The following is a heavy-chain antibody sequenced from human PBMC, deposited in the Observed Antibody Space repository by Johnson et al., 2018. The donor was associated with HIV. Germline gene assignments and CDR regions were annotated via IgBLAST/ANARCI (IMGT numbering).Heavy chain of an antibody. CDR1: GFTFGDYD. CDR2: ISWTGGSI. J-gene: IGHJ3*02. CDR3: GRGRGALDI. Sequence: EVQLVESGGGVVQPGGSLRLSCAASGFTFGDYDMHWVRQAPGKGLEWVSGISWTGGSICYADSVKGRFTISRDNAKNSLCLQMNSLRVEDTAIYYCGRGRGALDIWGQGTMVTVSS. V-gene: IGHV3-9*01. D-gene: IGHD3-16*01.